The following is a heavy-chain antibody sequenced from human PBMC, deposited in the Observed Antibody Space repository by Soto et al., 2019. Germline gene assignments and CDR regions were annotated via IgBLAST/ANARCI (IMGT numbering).Heavy chain of an antibody. CDR1: GCSFTNYW. D-gene: IGHD2-2*02. CDR3: ARQGYCSNTACYTVDY. V-gene: IGHV5-51*01. CDR2: IYPGDSNT. Sequence: GQSLNRSGTGCGCSFTNYWIGWVRQMPGKGLEWMGIIYPGDSNTRYSPSFQGQVTISADKSISTAYLQWSSLKASDTAMYFCARQGYCSNTACYTVDYWGQGTLVTVSS. J-gene: IGHJ4*02.